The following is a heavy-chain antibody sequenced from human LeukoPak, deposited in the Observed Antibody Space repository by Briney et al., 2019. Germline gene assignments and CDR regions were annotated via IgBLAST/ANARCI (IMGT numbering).Heavy chain of an antibody. CDR3: ARDRVKCDY. CDR2: ISPGSNTI. J-gene: IGHJ4*02. Sequence: PGGSLRLSCAASGFTFSGYTMSWVRQAPGKGLEWVSYISPGSNTIYYADSVKGRFTISRDNAKNSLYPQMNSLRDEDTAVYYCARDRVKCDYWGQGTLVTVSS. V-gene: IGHV3-48*02. CDR1: GFTFSGYT.